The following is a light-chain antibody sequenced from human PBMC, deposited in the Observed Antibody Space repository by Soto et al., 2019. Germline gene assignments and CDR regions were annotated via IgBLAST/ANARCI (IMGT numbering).Light chain of an antibody. CDR3: QQYNSYSWT. V-gene: IGKV1-5*01. CDR1: QSISSW. J-gene: IGKJ1*01. CDR2: DAS. Sequence: DIQMPQSPSTLSASVGDRVTITCRASQSISSWLAWYQQKPGKAPKLLIYDASSLESGVPSRFSGSGSGTEFTLTISSLQPDDFATYYCQQYNSYSWTVGQGTKVEIK.